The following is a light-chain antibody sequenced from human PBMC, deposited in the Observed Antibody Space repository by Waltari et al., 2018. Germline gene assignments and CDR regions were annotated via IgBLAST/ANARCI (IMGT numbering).Light chain of an antibody. CDR1: STDVGSYNY. V-gene: IGLV2-14*03. CDR2: DVT. J-gene: IGLJ2*01. Sequence: QSALTQPASVSGSPGQSITISCPGTSTDVGSYNYVAWYQQYPGKAPQLIIYDVTQRPSGISTRFSGSKSGNTASLTISGLQAEDEADYFCNSHSTTTPVVFGGGTKVTVL. CDR3: NSHSTTTPVV.